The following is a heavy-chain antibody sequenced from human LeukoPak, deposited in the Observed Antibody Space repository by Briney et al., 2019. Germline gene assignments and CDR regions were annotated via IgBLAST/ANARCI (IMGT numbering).Heavy chain of an antibody. V-gene: IGHV3-23*01. D-gene: IGHD5-18*01. CDR3: AKLYSDGLHFVY. J-gene: IGHJ4*02. Sequence: PGASLRLSCAASGFTFSSYAVSWVRQAPGKGLEWVSAISGSGGSTYYADSVKGRFTISRDNSKNTLYLQMNSLGAEDTAVYYCAKLYSDGLHFVYWGQGTLVTVSS. CDR1: GFTFSSYA. CDR2: ISGSGGST.